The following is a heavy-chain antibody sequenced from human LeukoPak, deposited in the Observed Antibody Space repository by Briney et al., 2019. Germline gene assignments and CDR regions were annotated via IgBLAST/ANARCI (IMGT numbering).Heavy chain of an antibody. D-gene: IGHD6-25*01. CDR3: ARHGYSSEYYFDY. V-gene: IGHV1-69*13. CDR1: GYSFNSHH. CDR2: IIPIFGTA. Sequence: ASVKVSCKTSGYSFNSHHVHWVRQAPGQGLEWMGGIIPIFGTANYAQKFQGRVTITADESTSTAYMELSSLRSEDTAVYYCARHGYSSEYYFDYWGQGTLVTVSS. J-gene: IGHJ4*02.